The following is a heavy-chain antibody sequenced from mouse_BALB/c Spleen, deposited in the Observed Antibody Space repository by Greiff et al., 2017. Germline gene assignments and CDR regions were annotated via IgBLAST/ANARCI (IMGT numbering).Heavy chain of an antibody. D-gene: IGHD2-4*01. CDR1: GFSLTGYG. CDR3: ARDRGPYDYDVAY. J-gene: IGHJ3*01. Sequence: VQRVESGPGLVAPSQSLSITCTVSGFSLTGYGVNWVRQPPGKGLEWLGMIWGDGSTDYNSALKSRLSISKDNSKSQVFLKMNSLQTDDTARYYCARDRGPYDYDVAYWGQGTLVTVSA. V-gene: IGHV2-6-7*01. CDR2: IWGDGST.